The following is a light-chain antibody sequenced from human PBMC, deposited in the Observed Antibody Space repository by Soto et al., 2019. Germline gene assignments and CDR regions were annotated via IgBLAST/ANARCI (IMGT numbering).Light chain of an antibody. CDR3: QQYNNYQWT. Sequence: DIQMTQSPSTLSASVGDRVTITCRASQNIITWLAWYQQKPGKAPKLLIYKASSLESGVPSRFSGSGSGTEFTLTISSLQPDDFATYYCQQYNNYQWTFGQGTNVEIK. V-gene: IGKV1-5*03. CDR2: KAS. J-gene: IGKJ1*01. CDR1: QNIITW.